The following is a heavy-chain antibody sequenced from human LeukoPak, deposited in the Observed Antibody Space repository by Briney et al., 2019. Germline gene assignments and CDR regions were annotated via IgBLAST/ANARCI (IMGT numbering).Heavy chain of an antibody. CDR1: GVSISSYY. Sequence: SETLSLTCTVSGVSISSYYWSWIRQPAGKGLEYIGRISASGTINYNPSLKSRATMSVDTSKNQFSLKLTSVTAADTAVYHCARTHLPYTQGAFDIWGQGTKVTVSS. D-gene: IGHD5-18*01. V-gene: IGHV4-4*07. CDR3: ARTHLPYTQGAFDI. CDR2: ISASGTI. J-gene: IGHJ3*02.